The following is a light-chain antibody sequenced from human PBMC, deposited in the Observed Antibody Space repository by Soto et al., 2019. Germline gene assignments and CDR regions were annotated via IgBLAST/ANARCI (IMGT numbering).Light chain of an antibody. J-gene: IGKJ1*01. CDR2: GAS. Sequence: EIVLTQSPGTLSLSPGERATLSCRASQTVSSSYLAWYQQKLGQAPRLLIYGASNTATGIPDRFSGSGSGTDFTLTISRLEPEDFAVYYCQQYGSSPRTFGQGTKVEIK. CDR3: QQYGSSPRT. CDR1: QTVSSSY. V-gene: IGKV3-20*01.